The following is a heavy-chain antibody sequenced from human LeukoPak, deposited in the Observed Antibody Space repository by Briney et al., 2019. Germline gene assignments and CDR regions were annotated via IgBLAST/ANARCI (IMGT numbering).Heavy chain of an antibody. D-gene: IGHD2-21*01. CDR1: GFTFSSYA. V-gene: IGHV3-30-3*01. J-gene: IGHJ4*02. Sequence: GGSLRLSCAASGFTFSSYAMHWVRQAPGKGLEWVAVISYDGSNKYYADSVKGRFTISRDNSKNTLYLQMNSLRAEDTALYYCARALGGDYDYWGQGTLVTVSS. CDR3: ARALGGDYDY. CDR2: ISYDGSNK.